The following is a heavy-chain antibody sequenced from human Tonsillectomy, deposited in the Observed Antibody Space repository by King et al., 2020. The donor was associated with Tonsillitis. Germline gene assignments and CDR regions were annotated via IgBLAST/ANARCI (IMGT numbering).Heavy chain of an antibody. D-gene: IGHD3-10*01. CDR1: GYTFTGYY. Sequence: VQLVQSGAEVKKPGASVKVSCKTSGYTFTGYYMHWVRQAPGQGLEWMGSINPNSGDTKYAQKFQDRVTMTRDTSINTAYMEVSRLRSDDTAAYYCARDLQRTIYYESGSPPRDFLYHYGMDVWGQGTTVTVSS. CDR2: INPNSGDT. J-gene: IGHJ6*02. CDR3: ARDLQRTIYYESGSPPRDFLYHYGMDV. V-gene: IGHV1-2*02.